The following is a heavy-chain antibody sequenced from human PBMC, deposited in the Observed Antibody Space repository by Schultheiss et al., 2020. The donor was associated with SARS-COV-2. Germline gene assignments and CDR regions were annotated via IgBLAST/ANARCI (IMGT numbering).Heavy chain of an antibody. J-gene: IGHJ4*02. Sequence: GGSLRLSCGASGFTFSAHYMSWIRQTPGKGLEWVAYISGSGDYINYADSVKGRFTIFRNNANNSLYLQMSSLRADDTALYYCAATTGYYTNVDYWGQGTLVTVSS. CDR2: ISGSGDYI. D-gene: IGHD3/OR15-3a*01. CDR1: GFTFSAHY. V-gene: IGHV3-11*06. CDR3: AATTGYYTNVDY.